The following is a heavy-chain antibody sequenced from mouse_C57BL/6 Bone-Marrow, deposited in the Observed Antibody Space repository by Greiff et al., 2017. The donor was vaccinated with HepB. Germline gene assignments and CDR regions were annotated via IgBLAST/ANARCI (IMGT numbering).Heavy chain of an antibody. J-gene: IGHJ1*03. D-gene: IGHD2-12*01. CDR2: ISSGSSTI. CDR1: GFTFSDYG. CDR3: ARSYYNRV. Sequence: EVKLMESGGGLVKPGGSLKLSCAASGFTFSDYGMHWVRQAPEKGLEWVAYISSGSSTIYYADTVKGRFTISRDNAKNTLFLQMTSLRSEDTAMYYCARSYYNRVWGTGTTVTVSS. V-gene: IGHV5-17*01.